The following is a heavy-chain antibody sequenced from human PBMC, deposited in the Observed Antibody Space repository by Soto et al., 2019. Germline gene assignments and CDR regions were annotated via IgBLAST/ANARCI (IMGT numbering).Heavy chain of an antibody. CDR1: GFTFSDAW. Sequence: EVQLVESGGGLVKPGGSLRLSCAASGFTFSDAWMNWVRQAPGKGLEWVGRIKSKTDGGTTDYAAPVKGRFTISRDDSKNTLYLQMNSLKTEDTAVYYCTTGLTGSYYDFWSGYYTGGVHFDYWGQGTLVTVSS. CDR2: IKSKTDGGTT. CDR3: TTGLTGSYYDFWSGYYTGGVHFDY. V-gene: IGHV3-15*07. D-gene: IGHD3-3*01. J-gene: IGHJ4*02.